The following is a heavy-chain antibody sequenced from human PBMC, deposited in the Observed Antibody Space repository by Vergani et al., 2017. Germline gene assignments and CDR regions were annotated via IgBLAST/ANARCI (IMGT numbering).Heavy chain of an antibody. CDR2: IFQSGSP. V-gene: IGHV4-30-2*01. Sequence: QLQLQESGSGLVKPSQTLSLNCAASGGSISSGAFSWGWIRQPPGRGLQWIGHIFQSGSPDYNASLKSRVNISLDKSKNHFSLSLSSVTAADTAVYYCTRDVADTHSSIWPLNYHYFMDVWGEGTTVTVSS. D-gene: IGHD6-13*01. J-gene: IGHJ6*03. CDR1: GGSISSGAFS. CDR3: TRDVADTHSSIWPLNYHYFMDV.